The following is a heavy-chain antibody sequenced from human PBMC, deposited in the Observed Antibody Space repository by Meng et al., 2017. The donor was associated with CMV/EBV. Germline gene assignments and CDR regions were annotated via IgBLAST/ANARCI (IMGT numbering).Heavy chain of an antibody. CDR2: INWNSGDI. CDR1: GFTFDDYA. D-gene: IGHD3-3*01. CDR3: AKDHDFWSGYSYYFDY. Sequence: SLKISCAASGFTFDDYAMHWVRQAPGKGLEWVSGINWNSGDIGYADSVKGRFTISRDNAKNSLYLQMNSLRDEDTALYYCAKDHDFWSGYSYYFDYWGQGTLVTVSS. V-gene: IGHV3-9*01. J-gene: IGHJ4*02.